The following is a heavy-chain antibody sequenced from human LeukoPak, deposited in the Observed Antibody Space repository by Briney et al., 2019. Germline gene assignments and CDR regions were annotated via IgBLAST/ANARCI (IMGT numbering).Heavy chain of an antibody. CDR3: ARHHQNYDILTGYYYYFDY. Sequence: SETLSLTCAVYGGSFSGYYWSWIRQPPGKGLEWIGEINHSGSTNYNPSLKSRVTISVDTSKNQFSLKLSSVTAADTAVYYCARHHQNYDILTGYYYYFDYWGQGTLVTVSS. CDR2: INHSGST. CDR1: GGSFSGYY. D-gene: IGHD3-9*01. J-gene: IGHJ4*02. V-gene: IGHV4-34*01.